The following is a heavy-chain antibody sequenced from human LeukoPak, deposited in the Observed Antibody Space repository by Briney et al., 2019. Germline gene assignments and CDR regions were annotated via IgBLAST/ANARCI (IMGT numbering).Heavy chain of an antibody. V-gene: IGHV3-30-3*01. CDR2: ISYDGSNK. D-gene: IGHD6-13*01. Sequence: GGSLRLFCAASGFTFSSYAMHWVRQAPGKGLEWVAVISYDGSNKYYADSVKGRFTISRDNSKNTLYLQMNSLRAEDTAVYYCASIAAAGHPFDYWGQGTLVTVSS. J-gene: IGHJ4*02. CDR3: ASIAAAGHPFDY. CDR1: GFTFSSYA.